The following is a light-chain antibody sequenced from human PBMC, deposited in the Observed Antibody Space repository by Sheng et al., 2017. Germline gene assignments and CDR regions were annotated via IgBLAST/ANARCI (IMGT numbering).Light chain of an antibody. CDR3: QQYGASPLT. Sequence: EIVLTQSPGTLSLSPGERATLSCRASQSVSSSYLAWYQQKPGQAPRLLIYGASSRATGIPDRFNGSGSGTDFTLTINRLEPEDFAVYYCQQYGASPLTFGGGTKVEIK. CDR1: QSVSSSY. CDR2: GAS. V-gene: IGKV3-20*01. J-gene: IGKJ4*01.